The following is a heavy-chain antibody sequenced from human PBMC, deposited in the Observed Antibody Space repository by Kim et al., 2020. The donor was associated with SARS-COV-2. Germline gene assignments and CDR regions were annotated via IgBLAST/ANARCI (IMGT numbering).Heavy chain of an antibody. J-gene: IGHJ2*01. D-gene: IGHD2-2*01. CDR1: GFTFSSYA. CDR2: ISYDGSNK. V-gene: IGHV3-30*04. Sequence: GGSLRLSCAASGFTFSSYAMHWVRQAPGKGLEWVAVISYDGSNKYYADSVKGRFTISRDNSKNTLYLQMNSLRAEDTAVYYCARGCSSTSCYPKDWYFDLWGRGTLVTVSS. CDR3: ARGCSSTSCYPKDWYFDL.